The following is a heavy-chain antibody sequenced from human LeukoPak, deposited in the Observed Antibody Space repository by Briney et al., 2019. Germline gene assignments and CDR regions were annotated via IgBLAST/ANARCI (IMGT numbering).Heavy chain of an antibody. V-gene: IGHV3-23*01. CDR2: ISGNGGST. D-gene: IGHD3-22*01. CDR3: AKTPASGYLFDY. J-gene: IGHJ4*02. Sequence: GGSLRLSCAVSGFTFSTSAINWVRQAPGKGLDWVSSISGNGGSTYYADSVKGRFTISRDNSKDTLYLQMNSLRAEDTAVYYCAKTPASGYLFDYWGQGTLVTVSS. CDR1: GFTFSTSA.